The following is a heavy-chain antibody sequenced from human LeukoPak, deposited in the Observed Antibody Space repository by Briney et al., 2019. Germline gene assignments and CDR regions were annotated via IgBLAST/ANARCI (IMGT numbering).Heavy chain of an antibody. V-gene: IGHV4-34*01. J-gene: IGHJ5*02. CDR1: GGSFSGYY. CDR3: ARVTALGYCSSTSFCPRFDP. D-gene: IGHD2-2*01. CDR2: INHSGST. Sequence: SETLSLTCAVYGGSFSGYYWSWIRQPPGKGLEWIGEINHSGSTNYNPSLKSRVTISVDTSKNQFSLKLSSVTAADTAVYYCARVTALGYCSSTSFCPRFDPWGQGTLVTVSS.